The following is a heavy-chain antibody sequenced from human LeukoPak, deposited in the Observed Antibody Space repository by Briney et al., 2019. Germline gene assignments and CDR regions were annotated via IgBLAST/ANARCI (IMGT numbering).Heavy chain of an antibody. Sequence: GGSLRLSCAASGFTFSSYEMNWVRQAPGKGLEWVSYISSSGSTIYYADSVKGRFTISRDNAKNSLYLQMNSLRAEDTAVYYCARDRSGHCSGGSCYFVSWGQGTLVTVSS. CDR3: ARDRSGHCSGGSCYFVS. D-gene: IGHD2-15*01. CDR1: GFTFSSYE. CDR2: ISSSGSTI. J-gene: IGHJ4*02. V-gene: IGHV3-48*03.